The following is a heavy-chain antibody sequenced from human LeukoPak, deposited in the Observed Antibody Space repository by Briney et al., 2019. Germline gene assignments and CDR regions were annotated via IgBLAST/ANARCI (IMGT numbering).Heavy chain of an antibody. J-gene: IGHJ4*02. CDR3: ARHRAYCGGDCYSFDY. CDR2: MHYSGST. V-gene: IGHV4-59*08. D-gene: IGHD2-21*02. CDR1: GGSISSYY. Sequence: SETLSLTCTVSGGSISSYYWSWIRQPPGKGPEWIGYMHYSGSTNYNPSLKSRVTISVDTSKIQFSLKLSSVTAADTAVYYCARHRAYCGGDCYSFDYWGQGTLVTVSS.